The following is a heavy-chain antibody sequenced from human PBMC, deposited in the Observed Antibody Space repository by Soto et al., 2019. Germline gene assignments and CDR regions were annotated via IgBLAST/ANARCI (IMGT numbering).Heavy chain of an antibody. CDR1: GGSISSGNYY. CDR2: ISYSGNT. D-gene: IGHD2-21*02. V-gene: IGHV4-31*03. J-gene: IGHJ4*02. CDR3: ARGVAYWNGACYSHFDY. Sequence: QVQLQESGPGLVKPAQTLSLTCTVSGGSISSGNYYWSWIRQHPGKGLEWIGYISYSGNTYYNPSLKRRITISVDTSKNQFSLKLSSVTAADTAVYYCARGVAYWNGACYSHFDYWGQGTLVTVSS.